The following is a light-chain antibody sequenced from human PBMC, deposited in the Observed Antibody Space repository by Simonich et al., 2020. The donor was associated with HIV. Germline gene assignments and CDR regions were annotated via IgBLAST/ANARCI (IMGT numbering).Light chain of an antibody. Sequence: QSALTQPASVSGSPGQSITISCTGTSSDVGGYNYVSWYHQHPGKAPKLMIYDVNRRPAGVSNRFSGSKSGNTASLTISGLQAEDEADYYCSSYTSSSTLVFGGGTKLTVL. V-gene: IGLV2-14*01. CDR2: DVN. CDR3: SSYTSSSTLV. J-gene: IGLJ3*02. CDR1: SSDVGGYNY.